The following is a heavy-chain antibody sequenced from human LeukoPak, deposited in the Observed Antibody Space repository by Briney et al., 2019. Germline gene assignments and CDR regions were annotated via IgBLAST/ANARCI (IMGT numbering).Heavy chain of an antibody. CDR2: ISGSGGST. D-gene: IGHD2-15*01. Sequence: GGSLRLSCATSGFTFSDYYMSWVRQAPGKGLEWVSAISGSGGSTYYADSVKGRFTISRDNSKNTLYLQMNSLRAEDTAVYYCAKDFEQYCSGGSCYPYYYCGMDVWGQGTTVTVS. CDR3: AKDFEQYCSGGSCYPYYYCGMDV. V-gene: IGHV3-23*01. J-gene: IGHJ6*02. CDR1: GFTFSDYY.